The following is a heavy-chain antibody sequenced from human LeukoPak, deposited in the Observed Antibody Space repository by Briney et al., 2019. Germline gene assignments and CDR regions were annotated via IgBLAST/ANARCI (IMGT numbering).Heavy chain of an antibody. Sequence: GGSLRLSCAASGFTFSSHWMSWVRQAPGKGLEWVANIKQDGSDKYHVDSVKGRFTISRDNAKNSLYRQMNSLRAEDTAVYYCVRGGGSFDYWGQGTLVTVSS. CDR1: GFTFSSHW. CDR2: IKQDGSDK. D-gene: IGHD3-16*01. V-gene: IGHV3-7*04. J-gene: IGHJ4*02. CDR3: VRGGGSFDY.